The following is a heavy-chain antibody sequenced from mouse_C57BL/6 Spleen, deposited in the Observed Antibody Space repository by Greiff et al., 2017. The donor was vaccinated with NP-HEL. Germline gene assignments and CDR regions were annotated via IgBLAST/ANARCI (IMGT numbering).Heavy chain of an antibody. Sequence: VQLQQPGAELVRPGSSVKLSCKASGYTFTSYWMHWVKQRPIQGLEWIGNIDPSDSETHYNQKFKDKATLTVDKSSSTAYMQLSSLTSEDSAVYYCARGATVVALDYWGQGTTLTVSS. CDR1: GYTFTSYW. CDR3: ARGATVVALDY. J-gene: IGHJ2*01. D-gene: IGHD1-1*01. CDR2: IDPSDSET. V-gene: IGHV1-52*01.